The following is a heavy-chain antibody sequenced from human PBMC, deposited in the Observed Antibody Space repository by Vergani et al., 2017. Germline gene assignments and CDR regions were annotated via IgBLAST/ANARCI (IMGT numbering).Heavy chain of an antibody. CDR1: GYTFTSYD. CDR3: ARAWRYCSSTSCSYNWFDP. CDR2: MYPNSGNT. V-gene: IGHV1-8*01. Sequence: QVQLVQSGAEVKKPGASVKVSCKASGYTFTSYDINWVRQATGQGLEWMGWMYPNSGNTGYAQKFQGRVTMTRNTSISTAYMELSSLRSEDTAVYYCARAWRYCSSTSCSYNWFDPWGQGTLVTVSS. J-gene: IGHJ5*02. D-gene: IGHD2-2*01.